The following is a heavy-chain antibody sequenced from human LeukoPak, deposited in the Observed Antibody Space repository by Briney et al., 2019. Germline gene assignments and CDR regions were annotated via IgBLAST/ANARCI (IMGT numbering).Heavy chain of an antibody. CDR1: GGSINSNSFY. CDR2: GYYSGST. J-gene: IGHJ4*02. Sequence: SETLSLTCTVSGGSINSNSFYWGWIRQPPGKGLEWIGSGYYSGSTSYNPSLKGRVTISVDTSRNQFSLRLSSVTAAGTAVYFCARLRAIGTPPTYDYWGQGTLVTVSS. V-gene: IGHV4-39*01. CDR3: ARLRAIGTPPTYDY.